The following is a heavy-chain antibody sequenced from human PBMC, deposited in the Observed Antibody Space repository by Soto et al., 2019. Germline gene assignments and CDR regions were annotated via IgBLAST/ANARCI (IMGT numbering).Heavy chain of an antibody. V-gene: IGHV4-59*01. CDR3: ARGFESGSGSFRFDP. CDR2: IYYSGST. D-gene: IGHD3-10*01. J-gene: IGHJ5*02. Sequence: SETLSLTCTVSGGSISSYYWSWIRQPPGKGLEWIGYIYYSGSTNYNPSLKSRVTISVDTSKNQFSLKLSSVTAADTAVYYCARGFESGSGSFRFDPWGQGTLVTVSS. CDR1: GGSISSYY.